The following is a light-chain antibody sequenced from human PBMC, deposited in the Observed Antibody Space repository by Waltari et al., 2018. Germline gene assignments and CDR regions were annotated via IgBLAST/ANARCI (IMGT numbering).Light chain of an antibody. Sequence: QSALTQPASVSASPGQSITISCTGTSSDVGAYNYVSWYQQHPGKTPKLIIYDVRIRPSGVSNRCSSSKSGNTASLTISGLQADDEADYYCSSSTSSTTRVFGGGTRLTVL. CDR1: SSDVGAYNY. V-gene: IGLV2-14*03. CDR3: SSSTSSTTRV. CDR2: DVR. J-gene: IGLJ3*02.